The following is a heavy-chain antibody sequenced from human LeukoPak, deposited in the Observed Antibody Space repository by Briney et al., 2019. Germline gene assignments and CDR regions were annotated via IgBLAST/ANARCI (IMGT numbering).Heavy chain of an antibody. V-gene: IGHV1-8*01. J-gene: IGHJ3*02. D-gene: IGHD4-17*01. Sequence: ASVRVSCKASGYTFTSYDINWVRQATGQGPEWIGWMNPESGNTGYAQKFQGRVNMTRHISISTAYIELTSLRSEDTAVYYCARGDILTVTPGADAFDIWGQGTMVTVSS. CDR1: GYTFTSYD. CDR2: MNPESGNT. CDR3: ARGDILTVTPGADAFDI.